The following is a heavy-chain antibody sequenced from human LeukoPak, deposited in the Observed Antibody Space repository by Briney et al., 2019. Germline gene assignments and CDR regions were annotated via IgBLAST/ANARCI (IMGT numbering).Heavy chain of an antibody. CDR3: ARDHGSSSWHYDY. D-gene: IGHD6-13*01. CDR1: GFTFSSYG. Sequence: QPGGSLRLSCAASGFTFSSYGMHWVRQAPGKGLEWVAVIWYDGSNKYYADSVKGRFTISRDNSKNTPYLQMNSLRAEDTAVYYCARDHGSSSWHYDYWGQGTLVTVSS. V-gene: IGHV3-33*01. CDR2: IWYDGSNK. J-gene: IGHJ4*02.